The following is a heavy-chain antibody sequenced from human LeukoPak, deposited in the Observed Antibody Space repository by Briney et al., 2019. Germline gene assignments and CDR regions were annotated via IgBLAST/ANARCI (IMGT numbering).Heavy chain of an antibody. J-gene: IGHJ6*02. CDR3: ARDPVSGRRYYYYYYGMDV. CDR1: GFTFSSYA. V-gene: IGHV3-30-3*01. CDR2: ISYDGSNK. D-gene: IGHD6-19*01. Sequence: GRSLRLSCAASGFTFSSYAMHWARQAPGKGLEWVAVISYDGSNKYYADSVKGRFTISRDNSKNTLYLQMNSLRAEDTAVYYCARDPVSGRRYYYYYYGMDVWGQGTTVTVSS.